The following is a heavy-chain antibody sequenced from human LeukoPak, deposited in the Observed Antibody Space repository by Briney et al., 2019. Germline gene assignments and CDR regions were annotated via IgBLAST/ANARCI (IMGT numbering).Heavy chain of an antibody. V-gene: IGHV3-49*03. CDR3: TRDPSPLYYYDSSGSYYDN. CDR1: GFTFRDFG. J-gene: IGHJ4*02. Sequence: GSLRLSCTASGFTFRDFGMNWLRQAPGKGLEWVGFIRSLSYGGTTEYAASVKGRFTISRDDSKSIAHLQMNSLKTEDTAMYYCTRDPSPLYYYDSSGSYYDNWGQGTLVTVSS. D-gene: IGHD3-22*01. CDR2: IRSLSYGGTT.